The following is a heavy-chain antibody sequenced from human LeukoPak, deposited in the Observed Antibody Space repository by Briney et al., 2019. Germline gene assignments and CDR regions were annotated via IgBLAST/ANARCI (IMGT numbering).Heavy chain of an antibody. J-gene: IGHJ6*03. V-gene: IGHV1-69*05. D-gene: IGHD1-26*01. CDR2: IIPIFGTA. Sequence: ASVKVSCKASGGTFSSYAISWVRQAPGQGLEWMGGIIPIFGTANYAQKFQGRVTITTDESTSTAYMELSSLRSEDTAVYYCARAILDVGATGGSDYYYYYYMDVWGKGTTVTVSS. CDR3: ARAILDVGATGGSDYYYYYYMDV. CDR1: GGTFSSYA.